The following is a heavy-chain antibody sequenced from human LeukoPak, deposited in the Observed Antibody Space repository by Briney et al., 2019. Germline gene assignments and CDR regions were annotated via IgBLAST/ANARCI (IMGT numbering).Heavy chain of an antibody. J-gene: IGHJ3*02. CDR1: GFTFSTYW. Sequence: GGSLRLSCAASGFTFSTYWMHWVRQAPGKGLVWVSAISGSGGSTYYADSVKGRFTISRDNSKNTLYLQMNSLRAEDTAVYYCAKALLRYFDWLLFGDAFDIWGQGTMVTVSS. V-gene: IGHV3-23*01. D-gene: IGHD3-9*01. CDR2: ISGSGGST. CDR3: AKALLRYFDWLLFGDAFDI.